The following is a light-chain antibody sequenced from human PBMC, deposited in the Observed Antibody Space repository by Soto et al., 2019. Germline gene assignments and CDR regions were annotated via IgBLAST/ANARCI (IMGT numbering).Light chain of an antibody. CDR3: QQSYSTPPLT. V-gene: IGKV1-39*01. CDR2: AAS. CDR1: QSISSY. J-gene: IGKJ4*01. Sequence: DIQMTQSPSSLSASVGDRVTITCPASQSISSYLNWYQQKPGKAPKLLIYAASSLQSGVPSRFSGSGSGTDFTLTISSLQPEDFATYYCQQSYSTPPLTFGGGTKVEIK.